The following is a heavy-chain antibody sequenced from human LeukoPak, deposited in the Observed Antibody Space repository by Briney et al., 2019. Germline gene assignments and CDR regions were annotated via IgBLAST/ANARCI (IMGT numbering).Heavy chain of an antibody. CDR3: AREEGSYPESLDY. CDR1: GYTFTGYY. CDR2: INPNSGDT. V-gene: IGHV1-2*02. D-gene: IGHD1-26*01. Sequence: ASVKVSCKASGYTFTGYYIHWVRQAPGQGLEWMGWINPNSGDTNYAQKFQGRVTMTRDTSISTAYMERNRLTSDDTAVYYCAREEGSYPESLDYWGQGTLVTVSS. J-gene: IGHJ4*02.